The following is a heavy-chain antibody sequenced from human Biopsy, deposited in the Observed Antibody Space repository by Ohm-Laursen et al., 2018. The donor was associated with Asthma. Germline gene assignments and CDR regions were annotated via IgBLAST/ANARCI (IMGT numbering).Heavy chain of an antibody. CDR3: ARHGPTNYRLDS. Sequence: TLSLTCTVSGASITSSAHYWGWLRQPPGKGLEWIASFSASGTSYFNASLKSRVTTSVDMSKNQLSLRLTSVTAADTAVYFCARHGPTNYRLDSWGQGSLVIVSS. V-gene: IGHV4-39*01. CDR1: GASITSSAHY. J-gene: IGHJ1*01. D-gene: IGHD4/OR15-4a*01. CDR2: FSASGTS.